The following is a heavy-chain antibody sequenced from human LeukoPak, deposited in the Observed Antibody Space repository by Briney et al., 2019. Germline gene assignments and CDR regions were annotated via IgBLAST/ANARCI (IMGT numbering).Heavy chain of an antibody. D-gene: IGHD3-10*01. Sequence: GGSLRLSCAASGFTFSNAWMSWVRQAPGKGLEWVGRIKSKTDGGTTDYAAPVKGRFTISRDDSKNTLYLQMNGLKTEDTAVYYCTTITPLLLYYHYYMDVWGKGTTVTVSS. CDR1: GFTFSNAW. CDR3: TTITPLLLYYHYYMDV. J-gene: IGHJ6*03. V-gene: IGHV3-15*01. CDR2: IKSKTDGGTT.